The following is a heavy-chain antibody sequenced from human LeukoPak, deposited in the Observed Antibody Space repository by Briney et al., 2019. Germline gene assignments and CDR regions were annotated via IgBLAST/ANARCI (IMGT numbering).Heavy chain of an antibody. CDR1: GGSISSSSYY. V-gene: IGHV4-39*07. Sequence: SETLSLTCTVSGGSISSSSYYWGWIRQPPGKGLEWIGSVYYSGYTYYNPSLKSRVTISVDTSKNQFSLKLSSVTAADTAVYYCARYSFHTTKTDKTSNWFDPWGQGTLVTVSS. CDR2: VYYSGYT. CDR3: ARYSFHTTKTDKTSNWFDP. D-gene: IGHD1-26*01. J-gene: IGHJ5*02.